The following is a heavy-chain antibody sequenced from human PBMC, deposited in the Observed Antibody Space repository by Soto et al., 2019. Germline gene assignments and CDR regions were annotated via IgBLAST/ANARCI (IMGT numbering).Heavy chain of an antibody. CDR3: AKADGHDR. Sequence: QVQLVESGGGVVQPGRSLRLSCAASGFTFSSYGMHWVRQAPGKGLEWVAVISYDGSNKYYAYSVKGRFTNSRDNSKTTLYLQMNSLRAEDTAVYYCAKADGHDRWGQGTLVTVSS. D-gene: IGHD3-16*01. CDR2: ISYDGSNK. CDR1: GFTFSSYG. J-gene: IGHJ4*02. V-gene: IGHV3-30*18.